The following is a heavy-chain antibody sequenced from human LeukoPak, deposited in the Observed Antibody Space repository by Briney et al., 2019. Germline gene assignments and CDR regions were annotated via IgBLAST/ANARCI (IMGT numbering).Heavy chain of an antibody. CDR2: ISGSGGST. Sequence: GGSLRLSCAASGFIFSSYAMSWVRQAPGKGLEWVSAISGSGGSTYSAYSVTVRFTISRDNSKNTLYLQMNSLRAEDTAVYYCAKVPVFSLTISEVVTDDAFDIWGQGTIVTVSS. J-gene: IGHJ3*02. CDR3: AKVPVFSLTISEVVTDDAFDI. D-gene: IGHD3-3*01. V-gene: IGHV3-23*01. CDR1: GFIFSSYA.